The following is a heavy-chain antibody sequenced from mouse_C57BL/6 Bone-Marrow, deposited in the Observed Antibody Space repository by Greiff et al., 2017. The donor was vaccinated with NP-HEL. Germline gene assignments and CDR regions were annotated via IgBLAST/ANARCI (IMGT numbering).Heavy chain of an antibody. D-gene: IGHD4-1*02. CDR1: GYTFTSYT. J-gene: IGHJ2*01. Sequence: VKLVESGAELARPGASVKMSCKASGYTFTSYTMHWVKQRPGQGLEWIGYINPSSGYTKYNQKFKDKATLTADKSSSTAYMQLSSLTSEDSAVYYCASPNWDFFDYWGQGTTRTVSS. CDR2: INPSSGYT. CDR3: ASPNWDFFDY. V-gene: IGHV1-4*01.